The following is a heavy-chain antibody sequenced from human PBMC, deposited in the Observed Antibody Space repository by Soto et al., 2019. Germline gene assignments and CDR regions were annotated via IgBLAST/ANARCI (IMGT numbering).Heavy chain of an antibody. V-gene: IGHV3-23*01. Sequence: GGSLRLSCAASGFSFSSLAMSWVRQAPGKGLEWVSSISGRGVDTLYADSVKGRFTVSRDNSRNALYLQVNSLRAEDTAVYYCAKDQTDVTLFDYWGQGTLVTVSS. J-gene: IGHJ4*02. CDR1: GFSFSSLA. CDR2: ISGRGVDT. D-gene: IGHD2-21*02. CDR3: AKDQTDVTLFDY.